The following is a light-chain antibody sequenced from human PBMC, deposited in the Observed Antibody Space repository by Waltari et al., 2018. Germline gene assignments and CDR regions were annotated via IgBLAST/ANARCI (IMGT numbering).Light chain of an antibody. CDR3: QHYVRLPAT. V-gene: IGKV3-20*01. CDR1: QSVGRT. Sequence: EIVLTQSPGTLSLSPGERATLSCRASQSVGRTLAWYQQKPGQAPRHLMYGASSRAHGTPDRFSGSVSGTDFSLTLSRLEPEDFAVYYCQHYVRLPATFGQGTKVEIK. CDR2: GAS. J-gene: IGKJ1*01.